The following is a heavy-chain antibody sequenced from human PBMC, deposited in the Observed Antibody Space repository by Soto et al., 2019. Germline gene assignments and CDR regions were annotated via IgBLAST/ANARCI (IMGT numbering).Heavy chain of an antibody. J-gene: IGHJ3*02. CDR3: ARPASPSGYSSGPDAFDI. CDR2: IIPIFGTA. D-gene: IGHD6-19*01. CDR1: GGTFSSYA. V-gene: IGHV1-69*13. Sequence: GASVKVSCKASGGTFSSYAISWVRQAPGQGLEWMGGIIPIFGTANYAQKFQGRVTITADESTSTAYMELSSLRSEDTAVYYCARPASPSGYSSGPDAFDIWGQGTMVTVSS.